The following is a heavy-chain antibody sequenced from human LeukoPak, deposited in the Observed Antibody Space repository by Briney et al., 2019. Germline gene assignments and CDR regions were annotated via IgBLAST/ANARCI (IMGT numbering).Heavy chain of an antibody. V-gene: IGHV4-34*01. CDR1: GGSFSGYH. D-gene: IGHD3-16*01. Sequence: SGTPSPTRAVSGGSFSGYHWSWIRQPPGKGLEWIGEINHSGSTNYNPSLKSRVTISVDTSKNQFSLKLSSVTAADTAVYYCASGGDESFDYWGQGTLVTVSS. CDR3: ASGGDESFDY. CDR2: INHSGST. J-gene: IGHJ4*02.